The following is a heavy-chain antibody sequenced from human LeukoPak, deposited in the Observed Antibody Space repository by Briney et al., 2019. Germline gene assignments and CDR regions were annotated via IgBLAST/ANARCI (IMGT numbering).Heavy chain of an antibody. CDR2: INPNSGGT. Sequence: GASVKVSCKASGYTFTGYYMHWVRQAPGQGLESMGRINPNSGGTNYAQKFQGRVTMTRDTSISTAYMELSRLRSDDTAVYYCARRYYGSGSSFDYWGQGTLVTVSS. CDR3: ARRYYGSGSSFDY. CDR1: GYTFTGYY. D-gene: IGHD3-10*01. V-gene: IGHV1-2*06. J-gene: IGHJ4*02.